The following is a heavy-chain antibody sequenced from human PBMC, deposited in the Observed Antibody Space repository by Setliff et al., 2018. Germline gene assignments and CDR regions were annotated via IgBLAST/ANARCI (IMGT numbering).Heavy chain of an antibody. CDR1: GFTFFSYT. J-gene: IGHJ4*02. CDR2: ITDDGGTT. CDR3: TKDDLGFAAAGTNVVFNY. V-gene: IGHV3-23*01. Sequence: HPGGSLRLSCTTSGFTFFSYTMNWVRQAPGKGLEWVSAITDDGGTTHYAGSVKGRFTISRDNSKNILYLQMNSLRADDTAEYYCTKDDLGFAAAGTNVVFNYWGQGTLVTVSS. D-gene: IGHD6-13*01.